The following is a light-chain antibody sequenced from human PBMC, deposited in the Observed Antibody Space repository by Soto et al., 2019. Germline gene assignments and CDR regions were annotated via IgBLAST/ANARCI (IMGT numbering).Light chain of an antibody. CDR2: GAS. CDR1: QSVSSSY. V-gene: IGKV3-20*01. J-gene: IGKJ1*01. CDR3: QQYSASPKWT. Sequence: EIVLTQSPGTLSLSPGERATLSCRASQSVSSSYLAWYQQKPGQAPRLLIYGASRRATGIPDRFSGSGSGTDFTLTISGLEPEAFALYYCQQYSASPKWTFGQGTKVEIK.